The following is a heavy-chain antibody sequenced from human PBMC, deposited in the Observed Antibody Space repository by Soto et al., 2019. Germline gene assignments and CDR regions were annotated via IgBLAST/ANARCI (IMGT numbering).Heavy chain of an antibody. Sequence: QVQLRQWGAGLLKPSETLSLTCDVPDEPFSGSYWSWIRQPPEKGLEWIGEMNHSGSTNYNPSRISPLPISMDSSKKQVSLKLYPVTAADSVVYYCARYPTAQWGKGFMAFGVWGQGTMVTVSS. CDR3: ARYPTAQWGKGFMAFGV. J-gene: IGHJ3*01. CDR1: DEPFSGSY. D-gene: IGHD3-16*01. CDR2: MNHSGST. V-gene: IGHV4-34*01.